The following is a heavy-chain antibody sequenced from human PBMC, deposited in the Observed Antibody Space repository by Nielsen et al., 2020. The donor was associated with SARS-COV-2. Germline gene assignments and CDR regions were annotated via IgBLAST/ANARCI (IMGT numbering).Heavy chain of an antibody. CDR1: GGSISSYY. CDR2: IYYSGST. Sequence: SETLSLTCTVSGGSISSYYWSWIRQPPGKGLEWIGYIYYSGSTNYNPSLKSRVTISVDTSKNQFSLKLSSVTAADTAVYYCARGVAAAGTWFDYWGQGTLVTVSS. J-gene: IGHJ4*02. V-gene: IGHV4-59*01. CDR3: ARGVAAAGTWFDY. D-gene: IGHD6-13*01.